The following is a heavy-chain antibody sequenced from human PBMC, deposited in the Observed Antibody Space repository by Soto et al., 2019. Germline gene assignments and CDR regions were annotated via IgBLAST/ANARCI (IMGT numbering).Heavy chain of an antibody. Sequence: SETLSLTCTVSGGSISSGDYYWSWIRQPPGKGLEWIWYIYYSGSTYYNPSLKSRVTISVDTSKNQFSLKLSSVTAADTAVYYCARDCSSTSCHEGHAFDIWGQGTMVTVSS. V-gene: IGHV4-30-4*01. CDR2: IYYSGST. J-gene: IGHJ3*02. CDR1: GGSISSGDYY. CDR3: ARDCSSTSCHEGHAFDI. D-gene: IGHD2-2*01.